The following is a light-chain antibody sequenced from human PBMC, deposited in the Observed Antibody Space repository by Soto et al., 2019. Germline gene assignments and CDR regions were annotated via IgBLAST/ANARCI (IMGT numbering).Light chain of an antibody. CDR3: SSYTTRNTEV. CDR2: DVT. CDR1: SSDVGAFNY. J-gene: IGLJ1*01. V-gene: IGLV2-14*03. Sequence: QSLLTRPASVSGSPGESISISCIGTSSDVGAFNYVSWYQHHPGKAPQLIIYDVTSRPSGVSNRFSASKSGNTASLTISGLQAEDEADYYCSSYTTRNTEVFGTGTKVTVL.